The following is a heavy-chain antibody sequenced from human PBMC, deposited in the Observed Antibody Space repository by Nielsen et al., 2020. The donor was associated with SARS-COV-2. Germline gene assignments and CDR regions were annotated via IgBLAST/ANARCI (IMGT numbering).Heavy chain of an antibody. Sequence: GESLKISCAASGFTFSSYSMNWVRQAPGKGLEWVAYISSSGNIRYYEDSLKGRFTISRDNAKNSLYLQMNSLRAEDTALYFCARDLGEMATIKFYYAMDVWGRGTTVTVSS. V-gene: IGHV3-48*04. CDR3: ARDLGEMATIKFYYAMDV. D-gene: IGHD5-24*01. CDR2: ISSSGNIR. CDR1: GFTFSSYS. J-gene: IGHJ6*02.